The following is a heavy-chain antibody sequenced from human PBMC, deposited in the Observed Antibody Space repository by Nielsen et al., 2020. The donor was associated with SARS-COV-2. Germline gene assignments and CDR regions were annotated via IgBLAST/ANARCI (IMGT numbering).Heavy chain of an antibody. V-gene: IGHV3-23*01. CDR3: AKSLLRYYYYGMDV. J-gene: IGHJ6*02. CDR1: GFTFSSYA. Sequence: GESLKISCAASGFTFSSYAMSWVRQAPGKGLKWVSAISGSGGSTYYADSVKGRFTISRDNSKNTLYLQMNSLRAEDTAVYYCAKSLLRYYYYGMDVWGQGTTVTVSS. D-gene: IGHD2-15*01. CDR2: ISGSGGST.